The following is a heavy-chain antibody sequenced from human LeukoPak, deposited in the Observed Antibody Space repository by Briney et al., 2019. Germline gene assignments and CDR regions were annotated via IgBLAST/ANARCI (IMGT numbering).Heavy chain of an antibody. D-gene: IGHD3-16*02. CDR3: ARDGGPFIGYYGMDV. CDR1: GFTFSSYS. J-gene: IGHJ6*02. Sequence: GGSLRLSCAASGFTFSSYSMNWVRQAPGKGLEWVSSISSSSSYIYYADSVKGRFTISRDNAKNSLYLQMNSLRAEDTAVYYCARDGGPFIGYYGMDVWGQGTTVTVSS. V-gene: IGHV3-21*01. CDR2: ISSSSSYI.